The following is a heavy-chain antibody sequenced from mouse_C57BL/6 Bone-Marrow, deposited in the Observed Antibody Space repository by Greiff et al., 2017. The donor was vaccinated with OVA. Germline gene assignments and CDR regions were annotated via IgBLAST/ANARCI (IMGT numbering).Heavy chain of an antibody. V-gene: IGHV5-17*01. CDR2: ISSGSSTI. D-gene: IGHD2-4*01. Sequence: DVMLVESGGGLVKPGGSLKLSCAASGFTFSDYGMHWVRQAPEKGLEWVAYISSGSSTIYYADTVKGRFTISRANAKNTLFLQMTSLRSEDTAMYDCARGYYDYDGGIAYWGQGTLVTVSA. J-gene: IGHJ3*01. CDR1: GFTFSDYG. CDR3: ARGYYDYDGGIAY.